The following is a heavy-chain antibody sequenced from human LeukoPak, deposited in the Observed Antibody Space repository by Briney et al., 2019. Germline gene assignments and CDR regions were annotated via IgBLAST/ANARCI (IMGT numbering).Heavy chain of an antibody. Sequence: PGGSLRLSCAASGFTFSNAWMNWVRQAPGKGLEWVGRIKSKTDGGTTDYAAPVKGRFTISRDDSKNTLYLQMNSLRAEDTAVYYCAKASVVAAPLDYWGQGTLVTVSS. CDR3: AKASVVAAPLDY. V-gene: IGHV3-15*07. J-gene: IGHJ4*02. CDR2: IKSKTDGGTT. CDR1: GFTFSNAW. D-gene: IGHD2-15*01.